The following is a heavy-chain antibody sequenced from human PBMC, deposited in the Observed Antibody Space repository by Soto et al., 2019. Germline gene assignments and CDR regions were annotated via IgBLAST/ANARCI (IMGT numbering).Heavy chain of an antibody. CDR3: ARVGYYYGSGSYLFDP. Sequence: QVQLVQSGAEVKKPGASVKVSCKASGYTFTSHSISWVRRAPGEGLEWVGWISAYNGYTNYAENFQGRVTMTTDASTSTASMELRSLRSDDTAVYYCARVGYYYGSGSYLFDPWGQGTLVTVSS. CDR1: GYTFTSHS. D-gene: IGHD3-10*01. CDR2: ISAYNGYT. J-gene: IGHJ5*02. V-gene: IGHV1-18*04.